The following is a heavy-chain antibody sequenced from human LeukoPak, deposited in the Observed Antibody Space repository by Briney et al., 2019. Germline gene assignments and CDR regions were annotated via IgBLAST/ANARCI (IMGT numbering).Heavy chain of an antibody. D-gene: IGHD1-26*01. CDR2: IYYSGST. V-gene: IGHV4-59*01. J-gene: IGHJ6*02. CDR1: GGSISSYY. Sequence: PSETLSLTCTVSGGSISSYYWSWIRQPPGKGLEWIGYIYYSGSTNYNPSLKSRVTISVDTSKNQFSLKLSSVTAADTAVYYCARGRSNYYGMDVWGQGTTVTVSS. CDR3: ARGRSNYYGMDV.